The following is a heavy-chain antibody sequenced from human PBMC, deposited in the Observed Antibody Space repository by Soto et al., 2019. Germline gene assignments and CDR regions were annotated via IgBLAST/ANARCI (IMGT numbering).Heavy chain of an antibody. J-gene: IGHJ3*02. D-gene: IGHD6-25*01. CDR1: GGSISSGGYY. CDR3: ARDGRQGAFDI. Sequence: SETLSLTCTVSGGSISSGGYYWSWIRQHPGKGLEWIGYIYYSGSTYYNPSLKSRVTISVDTSKNQFSLKLSSVTAADTAVYYCARDGRQGAFDIWGQGTMVTVS. CDR2: IYYSGST. V-gene: IGHV4-31*03.